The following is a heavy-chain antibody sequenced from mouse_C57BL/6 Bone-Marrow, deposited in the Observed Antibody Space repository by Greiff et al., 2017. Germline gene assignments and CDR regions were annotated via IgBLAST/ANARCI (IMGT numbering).Heavy chain of an antibody. V-gene: IGHV1-59*01. CDR1: GYTFTSYW. Sequence: QVQLQQPGAELVRPGTSVKLSCKASGYTFTSYWMHWVKQRPGQGLEWIGVIDPSDSYTNYNQKFKGKATLTVDTSSSTAYMQLSSLTSEDSAVYYCARGADYWGQGTTLTGSS. CDR2: IDPSDSYT. J-gene: IGHJ2*01. CDR3: ARGADY.